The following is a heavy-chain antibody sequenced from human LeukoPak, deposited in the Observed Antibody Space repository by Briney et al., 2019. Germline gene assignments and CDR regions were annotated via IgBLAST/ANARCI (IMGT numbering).Heavy chain of an antibody. Sequence: SVKVSCKASGGTFSSYTISWVRQAPGQGLEWMGRIIPILGIANYAQNFQGRVTITADKSTSTAYLELSSLRSEDTAVYYCARDPAALTLGYWGQGTLVTVSS. CDR1: GGTFSSYT. J-gene: IGHJ4*02. CDR2: IIPILGIA. V-gene: IGHV1-69*04. D-gene: IGHD6-13*01. CDR3: ARDPAALTLGY.